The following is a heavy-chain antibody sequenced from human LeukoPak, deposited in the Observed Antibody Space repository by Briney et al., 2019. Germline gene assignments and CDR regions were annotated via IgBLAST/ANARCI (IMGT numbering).Heavy chain of an antibody. J-gene: IGHJ6*02. Sequence: GGSLRLSCAASGFTFSSYAMHWVRQAPGKGLEWVAVISYGGSNKYYADSVKGRFTISRDNSKNTLYLQMNSLRAEDTAVYYCATDPDSSSWYAWSYYYYGMDVWGQGTTVTVSS. CDR3: ATDPDSSSWYAWSYYYYGMDV. D-gene: IGHD6-13*01. CDR2: ISYGGSNK. CDR1: GFTFSSYA. V-gene: IGHV3-30-3*01.